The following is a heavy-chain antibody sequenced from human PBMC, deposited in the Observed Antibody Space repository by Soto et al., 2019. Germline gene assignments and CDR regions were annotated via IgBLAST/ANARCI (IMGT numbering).Heavy chain of an antibody. CDR2: ISYDGGNK. CDR3: ARDPRSNYPY. V-gene: IGHV3-30-3*01. D-gene: IGHD4-4*01. J-gene: IGHJ4*02. Sequence: QVQLVESGGGVVQPGRSLRLSCAASGFTFSSYAMHWVRQAPGKGLEWVAVISYDGGNKYYADSVKGRFTISRDNSKNPLYLQMNSLRAEDTAVYYCARDPRSNYPYWGQGTLVTVSS. CDR1: GFTFSSYA.